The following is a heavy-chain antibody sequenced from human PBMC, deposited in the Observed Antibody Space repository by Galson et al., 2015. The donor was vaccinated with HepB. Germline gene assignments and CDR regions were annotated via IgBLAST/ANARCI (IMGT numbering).Heavy chain of an antibody. Sequence: SVTVSCKVSGYTLTELSMHWVRQAPGKGLEWMGGFDPEDGETIYAQKFQGRVTMTEDTSTDTAYMELSSLRSEDTAVYYCATGEGRPLWYFDLWGRGTLVTVSS. CDR3: ATGEGRPLWYFDL. CDR1: GYTLTELS. D-gene: IGHD6-6*01. CDR2: FDPEDGET. V-gene: IGHV1-24*01. J-gene: IGHJ2*01.